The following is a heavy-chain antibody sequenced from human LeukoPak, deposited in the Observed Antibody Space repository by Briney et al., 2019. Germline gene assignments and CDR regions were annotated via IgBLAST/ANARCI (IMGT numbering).Heavy chain of an antibody. CDR2: ISAYNGNT. CDR3: ARRLAVAGGYYMDV. V-gene: IGHV1-18*01. Sequence: GESLKISCKGSGYTFTSYGISWVRQAPGQGLEWMGWISAYNGNTNYAQKLQGRVTMTTDTSTSTAYMELRSLRSDDTAVYYCARRLAVAGGYYMDVWGKGTTVTVSS. CDR1: GYTFTSYG. D-gene: IGHD6-19*01. J-gene: IGHJ6*03.